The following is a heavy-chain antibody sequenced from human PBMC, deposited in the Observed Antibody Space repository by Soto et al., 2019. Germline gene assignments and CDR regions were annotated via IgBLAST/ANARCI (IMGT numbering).Heavy chain of an antibody. CDR1: GFTVSSNY. J-gene: IGHJ4*02. V-gene: IGHV3-53*04. D-gene: IGHD3-22*01. Sequence: TGGSLRLSCAASGFTVSSNYVSWVRQAPGKGLEWVSVIYSGGSTYYADSVKGRFTISRHNSKNTLYLQMNSLRAEDTAVYYCVGGTSGYYFDYWGQGTLVTVSS. CDR2: IYSGGST. CDR3: VGGTSGYYFDY.